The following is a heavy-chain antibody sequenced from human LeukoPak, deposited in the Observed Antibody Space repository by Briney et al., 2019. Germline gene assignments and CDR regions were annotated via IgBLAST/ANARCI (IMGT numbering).Heavy chain of an antibody. J-gene: IGHJ4*02. Sequence: GESLKISCKCSAYSFSSYWIGWVRQMPGKGLEWMGIIYPGDSDTRYSPSFQGQVTISADKSISTAYLQWSSLKASDTAMYYCARHLGVSGGLVDYWGQGALVTVSS. D-gene: IGHD6-19*01. CDR1: AYSFSSYW. CDR3: ARHLGVSGGLVDY. V-gene: IGHV5-51*01. CDR2: IYPGDSDT.